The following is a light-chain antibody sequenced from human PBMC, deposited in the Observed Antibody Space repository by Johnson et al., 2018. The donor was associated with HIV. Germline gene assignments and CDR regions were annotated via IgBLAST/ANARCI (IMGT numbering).Light chain of an antibody. CDR2: DNH. CDR1: SSNIGNNY. CDR3: GTWDNSLSAGV. Sequence: QSVLTQPPSVSAAPGQKVTISCSGSSSNIGNNYVSWYQQLPGKAPKLFIYDNHKRPSGIPDRFSGSKSGTSATLGITGLQTGDEADYYCGTWDNSLSAGVFGTGTKVTVL. V-gene: IGLV1-51*01. J-gene: IGLJ1*01.